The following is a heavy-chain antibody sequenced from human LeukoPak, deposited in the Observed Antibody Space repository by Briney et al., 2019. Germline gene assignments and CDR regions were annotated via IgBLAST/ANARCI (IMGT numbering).Heavy chain of an antibody. Sequence: PGGSLRLSCAASGLTFSGSTMHWVRQASGKGLEWIGRIRSKVSSYAAAYAASVKGRFTISRDDAKNTAYLQMDSLKTEDTAVYYCTSPQADSGATYFRHWGQGTLVTVSS. V-gene: IGHV3-73*01. CDR1: GLTFSGST. CDR2: IRSKVSSYAA. D-gene: IGHD6-19*01. CDR3: TSPQADSGATYFRH. J-gene: IGHJ1*01.